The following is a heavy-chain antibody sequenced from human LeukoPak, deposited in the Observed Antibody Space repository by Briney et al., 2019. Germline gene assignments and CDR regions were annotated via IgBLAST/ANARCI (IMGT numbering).Heavy chain of an antibody. CDR1: GYTFTSYG. J-gene: IGHJ4*02. Sequence: ASVKVSCKASGYTFTSYGINWVRQPPGQGLEWMGWISVYNGNTNYAQKLQGRVTMTTDTSTSTAYMELRSLRSDDTAVYYCARHKLAYCGGDCYSDYWGQGTLVTVSS. CDR2: ISVYNGNT. D-gene: IGHD2-21*02. CDR3: ARHKLAYCGGDCYSDY. V-gene: IGHV1-18*01.